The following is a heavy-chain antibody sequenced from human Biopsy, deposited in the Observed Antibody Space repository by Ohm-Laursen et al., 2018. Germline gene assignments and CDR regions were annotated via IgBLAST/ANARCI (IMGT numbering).Heavy chain of an antibody. CDR3: ARGPHSGSHSCFDY. J-gene: IGHJ4*02. D-gene: IGHD1-26*01. CDR2: IIPMFGTA. V-gene: IGHV1-69*01. CDR1: GGTFINYA. Sequence: SSVTASCKASGGTFINYAISWVRQPPGQGLEWMGGIIPMFGTANYAQMFQGRVTISADESTSTSYMELSSLTTEDTAIYYCARGPHSGSHSCFDYWGRGTLVTVSS.